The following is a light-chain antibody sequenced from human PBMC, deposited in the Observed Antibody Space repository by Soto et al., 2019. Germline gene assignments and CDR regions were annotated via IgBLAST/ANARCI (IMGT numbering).Light chain of an antibody. V-gene: IGKV1-5*01. J-gene: IGKJ1*01. Sequence: DFQMTQSPSTLSASVGDRVTITCRASQNIRSRLAWYQQKPGKAPKLLIYDASSLESGVPSRFSGSGSGAEFTLTISGLQPDDFATYYCQHYDTYRATFGLGTKVDIK. CDR2: DAS. CDR1: QNIRSR. CDR3: QHYDTYRAT.